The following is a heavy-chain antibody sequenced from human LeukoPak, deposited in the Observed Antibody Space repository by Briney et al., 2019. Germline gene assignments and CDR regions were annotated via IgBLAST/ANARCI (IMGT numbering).Heavy chain of an antibody. CDR2: IQSDGSIK. J-gene: IGHJ4*02. Sequence: GGSLRLSCAASGFTFSSYGMHWVRQAPGKGLEWVAFIQSDGSIKYYADSVKGRFTISRDNSKNTLYLQMNSLRAEDTAVFYCAKDRYSSSNFFDCWGQGTLVTVSS. CDR1: GFTFSSYG. CDR3: AKDRYSSSNFFDC. V-gene: IGHV3-30*02. D-gene: IGHD6-6*01.